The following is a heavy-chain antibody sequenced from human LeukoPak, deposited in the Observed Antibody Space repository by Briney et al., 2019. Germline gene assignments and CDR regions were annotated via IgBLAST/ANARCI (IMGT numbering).Heavy chain of an antibody. CDR1: GDSVSSNSAA. J-gene: IGHJ6*02. D-gene: IGHD3-16*01. V-gene: IGHV6-1*01. CDR2: TYYRSKWYN. Sequence: SQTLSLTCAISGDSVSSNSAAWTWIRQSPSRGLECLGRTYYRSKWYNDYAVSLKSRITINPDPSKNQFSLQLDSVTPEDTAVYYGEGGGIFYSGMDVWGQGTAVTVSS. CDR3: EGGGIFYSGMDV.